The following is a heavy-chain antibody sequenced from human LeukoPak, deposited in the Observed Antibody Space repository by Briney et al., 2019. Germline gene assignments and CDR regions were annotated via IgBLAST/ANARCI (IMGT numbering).Heavy chain of an antibody. D-gene: IGHD6-13*01. CDR2: ISAYNGNT. Sequence: ASVKVSCKASGYTFTSYGISWVRQAPGQGLEWMGWISAYNGNTNYAQKLQGRVTMTTDTSTSTAYMELRSLRSDDTAVYYCARDSIAAAGTQWSYYYYGMDVWGQGTTVTVSS. CDR1: GYTFTSYG. V-gene: IGHV1-18*01. J-gene: IGHJ6*02. CDR3: ARDSIAAAGTQWSYYYYGMDV.